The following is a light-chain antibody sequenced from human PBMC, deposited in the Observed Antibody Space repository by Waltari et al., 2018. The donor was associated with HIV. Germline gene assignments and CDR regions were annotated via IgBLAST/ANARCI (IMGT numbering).Light chain of an antibody. CDR3: QSYDSNLSGSTV. V-gene: IGLV1-40*01. J-gene: IGLJ1*01. CDR2: GNN. CDR1: SSNIGAGYD. Sequence: QSVLTQPPSVSGAPGQRVTISCTGSSSNIGAGYDVHWYQQLPGTAPKVLIYGNNSRPTGVPDRFPGSKSCTSASLAITGLHAEDEADYYVQSYDSNLSGSTVVVTWTKGTVL.